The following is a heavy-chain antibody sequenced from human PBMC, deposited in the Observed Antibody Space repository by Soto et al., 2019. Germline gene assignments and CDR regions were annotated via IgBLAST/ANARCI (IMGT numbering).Heavy chain of an antibody. J-gene: IGHJ4*02. CDR2: ISYDGDNE. Sequence: QVQLVESGGGVVQPGRSLRLSCAASGFTFSNYGMHWVRQAPGKGLEWVAIISYDGDNEYYADSVRGRFTIPRDNSKNTLYLQTSSLIHEDTALYYCAKNPAPVYFNSPRCSAKHFDYWCQGTLVTVPS. V-gene: IGHV3-30*18. CDR1: GFTFSNYG. D-gene: IGHD2-2*01. CDR3: AKNPAPVYFNSPRCSAKHFDY.